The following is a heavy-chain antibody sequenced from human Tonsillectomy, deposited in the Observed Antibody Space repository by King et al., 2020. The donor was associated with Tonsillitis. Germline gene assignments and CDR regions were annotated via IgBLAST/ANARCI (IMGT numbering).Heavy chain of an antibody. V-gene: IGHV3-9*01. CDR2: ISGNSGSI. Sequence: QLVQSGGGLVQPGRSLRLSCAASGFTFDDYAMHWVRQAPGKGLEWVSGISGNSGSIGYADSVKGRFTISRDNAKNSLYLQMNRLRAEDTALYYCAKAFDWAVAGTGFDYWGQGTLVTVSS. CDR1: GFTFDDYA. D-gene: IGHD6-19*01. J-gene: IGHJ4*02. CDR3: AKAFDWAVAGTGFDY.